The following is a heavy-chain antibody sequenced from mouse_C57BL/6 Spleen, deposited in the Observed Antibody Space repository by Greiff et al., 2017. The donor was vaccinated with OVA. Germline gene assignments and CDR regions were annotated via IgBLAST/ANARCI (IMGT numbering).Heavy chain of an antibody. CDR3: ARYYLYYFDY. J-gene: IGHJ2*01. CDR2: ISSGSSTI. CDR1: GFTFSDYG. V-gene: IGHV5-17*01. Sequence: DVMLVESGGGLVKPGGSLKLSCAASGFTFSDYGMHWVRQAPEKGLEWVAYISSGSSTIYYADTVKGRFTISRDNAKNTLFLQMTSLRSEDTAMYYCARYYLYYFDYWGQGTTLTVSS. D-gene: IGHD1-1*02.